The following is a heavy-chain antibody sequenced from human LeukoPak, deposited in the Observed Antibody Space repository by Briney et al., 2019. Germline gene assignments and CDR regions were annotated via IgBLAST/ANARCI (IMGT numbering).Heavy chain of an antibody. J-gene: IGHJ4*02. CDR3: AKDLRQYYYGSGSYVVFDY. CDR1: GFTFSSYS. CDR2: ISSSSSYI. V-gene: IGHV3-21*04. Sequence: PGGSLRLSCAASGFTFSSYSMNWVRQAPGKGLEWVSSISSSSSYIYYADSVKGRFTISRDNSKNTLYLQMNSLRAEDTAVYYCAKDLRQYYYGSGSYVVFDYWGQGTLVTVSS. D-gene: IGHD3-10*01.